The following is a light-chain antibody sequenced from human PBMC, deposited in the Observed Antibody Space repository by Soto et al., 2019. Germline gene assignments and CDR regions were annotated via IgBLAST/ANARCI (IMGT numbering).Light chain of an antibody. CDR3: KSHAGSNTYV. CDR1: KNAIGVYDF. Sequence: QSALTQPPSASGSQGQSVTISCTGTKNAIGVYDFVSWYQHQPGKAPRLIIYEVFQRPSGVPDRFSGSKSGYTASLTVSGLQAADESDYFCKSHAGSNTYVFGSGTKLTVL. CDR2: EVF. J-gene: IGLJ1*01. V-gene: IGLV2-8*01.